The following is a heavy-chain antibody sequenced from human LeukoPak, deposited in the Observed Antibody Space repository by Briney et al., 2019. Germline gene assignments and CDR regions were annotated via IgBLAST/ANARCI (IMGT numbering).Heavy chain of an antibody. CDR1: GYTFTGYY. D-gene: IGHD3-22*01. CDR2: INPNSGGI. V-gene: IGHV1-2*06. CDR3: ARGYYDSSGYYPD. Sequence: ASVKVSCKASGYTFTGYYMHWVRQAPGQGLEWMGRINPNSGGINYAQKFQGRVTMTRDTSISTAYMELSRLRSDDTAVYYCARGYYDSSGYYPDWGQGTLVTVSS. J-gene: IGHJ4*02.